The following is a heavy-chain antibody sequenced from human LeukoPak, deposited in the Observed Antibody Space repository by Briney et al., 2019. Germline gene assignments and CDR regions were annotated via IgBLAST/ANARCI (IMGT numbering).Heavy chain of an antibody. V-gene: IGHV3-23*01. J-gene: IGHJ4*02. CDR3: AKQNSRGFDY. CDR1: GFNFRYYA. Sequence: GGSLRLSCAASGFNFRYYAMTWVRQAPGKGLECVSGISEGADITYYGGSVKGRFTISRDNSKYTLYLQMKSLRAEDTAVYYCAKQNSRGFDYWGQGTLVTVSS. CDR2: ISEGADIT. D-gene: IGHD2/OR15-2a*01.